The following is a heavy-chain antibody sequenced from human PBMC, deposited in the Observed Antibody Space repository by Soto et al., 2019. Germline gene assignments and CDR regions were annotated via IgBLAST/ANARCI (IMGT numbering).Heavy chain of an antibody. V-gene: IGHV4-39*01. D-gene: IGHD6-19*01. CDR2: IYYSGST. J-gene: IGHJ4*02. CDR1: GFSISSSSYY. Sequence: SETLSLTSTFSGFSISSSSYYWGWIRQPPGKGLEWIGSIYYSGSTYYNPSLKSRVTISVDTSKNQFSLKLSSVTAADTAVYYCARQGDSSGWYYFDYWGQGTLVTVSS. CDR3: ARQGDSSGWYYFDY.